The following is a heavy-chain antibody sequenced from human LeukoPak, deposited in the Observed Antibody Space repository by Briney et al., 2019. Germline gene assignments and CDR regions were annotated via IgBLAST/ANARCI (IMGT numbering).Heavy chain of an antibody. Sequence: GGSLRLSCAASGFTFDDYAMHWVRQAPGKGLEWVSLISWDGGSTYYADSVKGRFTISRDNSKNSLYLQMNSLRAEDTALYYCGKDKDFDSSGWYSSFDYWGQGTLVTVSS. CDR2: ISWDGGST. D-gene: IGHD6-19*01. J-gene: IGHJ4*02. CDR3: GKDKDFDSSGWYSSFDY. CDR1: GFTFDDYA. V-gene: IGHV3-43D*04.